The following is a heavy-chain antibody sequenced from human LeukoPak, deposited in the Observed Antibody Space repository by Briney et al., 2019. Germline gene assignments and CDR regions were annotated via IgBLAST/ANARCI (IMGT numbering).Heavy chain of an antibody. CDR1: GYTFTSYA. CDR2: INAGNGNT. V-gene: IGHV1-3*01. Sequence: ASVKVSCKASGYTFTSYAMHWVRQAPGQRLEWVGWINAGNGNTKYSQKFQGRVTITRDTSASTAYMELSSLRSEDTAVYYCASSPSSGWPENPFDYWGQGTLVIVSS. D-gene: IGHD6-19*01. J-gene: IGHJ4*02. CDR3: ASSPSSGWPENPFDY.